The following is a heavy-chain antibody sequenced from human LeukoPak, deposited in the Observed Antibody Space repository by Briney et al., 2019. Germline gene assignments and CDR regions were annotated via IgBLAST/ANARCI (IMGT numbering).Heavy chain of an antibody. CDR1: GGSISSYY. CDR3: ARLGYCSSTSCSDFDY. J-gene: IGHJ4*02. Sequence: SETLSLTCTVPGGSISSYYWSWIRQPPGKGLGWIGYIYYSGSANYNPSLKSRVTISVDTSKNQFSLKLSSVTAADTAVYYCARLGYCSSTSCSDFDYWGQGTLVTVSS. D-gene: IGHD2-2*01. V-gene: IGHV4-59*08. CDR2: IYYSGSA.